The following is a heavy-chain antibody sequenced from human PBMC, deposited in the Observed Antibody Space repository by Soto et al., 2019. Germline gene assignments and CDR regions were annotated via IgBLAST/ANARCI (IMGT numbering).Heavy chain of an antibody. D-gene: IGHD3-10*01. CDR2: ISGSGGST. J-gene: IGHJ4*02. CDR1: GCTIRGYA. CDR3: ARYLLWFGELSDYFDY. V-gene: IGHV3-23*01. Sequence: GVLLRLSRAAAGCTIRGYAMRWVRQAPGKGLEWVSAISGSGGSTYYADSVKGRFTISRDNSKNTLYLQMNSLRAEDTAVYYCARYLLWFGELSDYFDYWGQGTLVTVSS.